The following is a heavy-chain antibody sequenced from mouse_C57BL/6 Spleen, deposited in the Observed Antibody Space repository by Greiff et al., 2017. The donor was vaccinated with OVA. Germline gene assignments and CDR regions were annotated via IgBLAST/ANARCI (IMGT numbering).Heavy chain of an antibody. CDR1: GFSLTSYG. J-gene: IGHJ2*01. Sequence: VQVVESGPGLVQPSQSLSITCTVSGFSLTSYGVHWVRQSPGKGLEWLGVLWRGGSTDYNAAFMSRLSITKDNSKSQVFFKMNSLQADDTAIYYCAKNGYDAGFDYWGQGTTLTVSS. D-gene: IGHD2-2*01. CDR2: LWRGGST. V-gene: IGHV2-5*01. CDR3: AKNGYDAGFDY.